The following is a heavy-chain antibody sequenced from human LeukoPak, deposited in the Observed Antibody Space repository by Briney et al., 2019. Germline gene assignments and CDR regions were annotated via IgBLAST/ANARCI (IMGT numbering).Heavy chain of an antibody. CDR2: IYNGVNT. CDR3: ARSRAFNSGAFDP. V-gene: IGHV4-61*01. CDR1: GASVSSASY. Sequence: SETLSLTCTVSGASVSSASYWTWIRQPPGKGVAWIAHIYNGVNTNYNPSLKSRVTISVDTSKNQFSLRLNSVTAADTAVYYCARSRAFNSGAFDPWGQGSLVTVSS. D-gene: IGHD1-26*01. J-gene: IGHJ5*02.